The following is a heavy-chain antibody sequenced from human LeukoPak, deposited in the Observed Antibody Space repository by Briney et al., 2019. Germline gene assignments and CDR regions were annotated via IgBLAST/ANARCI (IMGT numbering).Heavy chain of an antibody. CDR2: ISSSSSTI. CDR3: AKRDGSLDY. CDR1: GFTFSSYS. J-gene: IGHJ4*02. Sequence: GGSLRLSCAASGFTFSSYSMNWVRQAPGKGLEWVSYISSSSSTIYYADSVKGRFTISRDNAKNSLYLQMNSLRAEDTAVYYCAKRDGSLDYWGQGTLVTVSS. D-gene: IGHD3-10*01. V-gene: IGHV3-48*01.